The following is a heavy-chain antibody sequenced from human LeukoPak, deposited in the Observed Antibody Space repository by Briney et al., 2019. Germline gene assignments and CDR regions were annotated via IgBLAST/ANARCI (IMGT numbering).Heavy chain of an antibody. Sequence: SETLSLTCAVYGGSFSGYYWSWIRQPPGKGLEWIGEINHSGSTNYNPSLKSRVTISVDTSKNQFSLKLSSVTAADTAVYYCARGGQSRYCSSTSCYDYWGQGTLVTVSS. CDR3: ARGGQSRYCSSTSCYDY. CDR2: INHSGST. CDR1: GGSFSGYY. D-gene: IGHD2-2*01. V-gene: IGHV4-34*01. J-gene: IGHJ4*02.